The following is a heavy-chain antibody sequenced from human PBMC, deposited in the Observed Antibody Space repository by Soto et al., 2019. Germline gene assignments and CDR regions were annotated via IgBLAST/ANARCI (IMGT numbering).Heavy chain of an antibody. J-gene: IGHJ4*01. CDR1: GGSINDYY. Sequence: SETLSLTCTVSGGSINDYYWSWTRQPPGKGLEWIAYGLRPDYTGYNPSLRNRVTISPDTSKNQFSLRLISVTAADTAVYYCVAGPDRAKSAYWGQGTLVTVSS. CDR3: VAGPDRAKSAY. V-gene: IGHV4-59*01. CDR2: GLRPDYT.